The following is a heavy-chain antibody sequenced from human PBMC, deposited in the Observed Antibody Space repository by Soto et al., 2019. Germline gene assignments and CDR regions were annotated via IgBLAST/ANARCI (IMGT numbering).Heavy chain of an antibody. CDR1: EFTFSSYA. J-gene: IGHJ4*02. Sequence: PGGSLRLSCAASEFTFSSYAMTWVRLAPGKGLEWVPSISTSAGNTYYADSVKGRFTISRDNSKNTLYLQMNSLRADDTAVYYCAKSGSHSYFDYWGQGTLVTVSS. D-gene: IGHD1-26*01. V-gene: IGHV3-23*01. CDR2: ISTSAGNT. CDR3: AKSGSHSYFDY.